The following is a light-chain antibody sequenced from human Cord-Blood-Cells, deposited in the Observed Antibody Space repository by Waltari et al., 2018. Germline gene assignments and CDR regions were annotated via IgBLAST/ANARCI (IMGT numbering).Light chain of an antibody. J-gene: IGKJ4*01. V-gene: IGKV3-20*01. CDR3: QQYGSSPLT. CDR2: GAS. CDR1: QSVSSRY. Sequence: DIVLTQSPGTLSLSTGESATLSCRSSQSVSSRYLALYQQKPGQAPRLLIYGASSRATGIPDRFSGSGSETDFTLTISRLEPEDFAVYYCQQYGSSPLTFGGGTKVEIK.